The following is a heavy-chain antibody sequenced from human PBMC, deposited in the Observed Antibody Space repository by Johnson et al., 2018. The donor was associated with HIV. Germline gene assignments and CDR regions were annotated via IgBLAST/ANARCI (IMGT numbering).Heavy chain of an antibody. CDR3: ARVRRSGWYDNDALDI. Sequence: QVQLVESGGGVVQPGRSLTLSCAASGFSFGSYALHWVRQAPGKGLEWVALISYDGSNEYYTDSVKGRFSISRDNSKNMLYLLMNSLRAEDTAGFYCARVRRSGWYDNDALDIWGRGTMVTVST. D-gene: IGHD6-19*01. CDR1: GFSFGSYA. V-gene: IGHV3-30*04. CDR2: ISYDGSNE. J-gene: IGHJ3*02.